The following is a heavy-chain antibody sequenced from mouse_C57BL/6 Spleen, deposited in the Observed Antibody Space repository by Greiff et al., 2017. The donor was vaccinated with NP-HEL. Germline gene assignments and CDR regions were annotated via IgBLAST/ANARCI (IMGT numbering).Heavy chain of an antibody. CDR2: ISSGGSYT. V-gene: IGHV5-6*01. CDR1: GFTFSSYG. D-gene: IGHD2-4*01. Sequence: EVHLVESGGDLVKPGGSLKLSCAASGFTFSSYGMSWVRQTPDKRLEWVATISSGGSYTYYPDSVKGRFTISRDNAKNTLYLQMSSLKSEDTAMYYCARQNYDYDVRYAMDYWGQGTSVTVSS. J-gene: IGHJ4*01. CDR3: ARQNYDYDVRYAMDY.